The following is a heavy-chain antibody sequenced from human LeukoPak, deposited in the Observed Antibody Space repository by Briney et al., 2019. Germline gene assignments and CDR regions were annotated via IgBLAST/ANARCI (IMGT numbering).Heavy chain of an antibody. V-gene: IGHV3-30*04. CDR2: ISYDGSNK. J-gene: IGHJ4*02. Sequence: GGSLRLSCAASGFTFSSYAMHWVRQAPGKGLEWVAVISYDGSNKYYADSVKGRFTISRDNSKNTLYLQMNSLRAGDTAVYYCARDRGYSYDYWGQGTLVTVSS. CDR3: ARDRGYSYDY. CDR1: GFTFSSYA. D-gene: IGHD5-18*01.